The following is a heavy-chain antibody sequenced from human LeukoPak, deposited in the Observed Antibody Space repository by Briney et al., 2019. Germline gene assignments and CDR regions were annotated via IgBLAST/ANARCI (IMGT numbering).Heavy chain of an antibody. D-gene: IGHD1-26*01. Sequence: SETLSLTCTVSGGSISNYYWNWIRQPAGKGLEWIGRMHTTGSTNYNPSLKSRVTMSVDTSKNQFSPKLTSVTAADTAVYYCARDRGSGNYAFWGQGTLVTVSS. J-gene: IGHJ4*02. V-gene: IGHV4-4*07. CDR2: MHTTGST. CDR3: ARDRGSGNYAF. CDR1: GGSISNYY.